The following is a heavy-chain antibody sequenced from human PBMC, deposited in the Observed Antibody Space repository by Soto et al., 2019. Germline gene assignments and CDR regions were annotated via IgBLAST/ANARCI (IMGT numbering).Heavy chain of an antibody. CDR1: GGSISSYY. CDR2: IYYSGST. D-gene: IGHD3-10*01. Sequence: PSETLSLTCTVSGGSISSYYWSWIRQPPGKGLEWIGYIYYSGSTNYNPSLKSRVTISVDTSKNQFSLKLSSVTAADTAVYYCARDRGEKWLPYYYYGMDVWGQGTTVTVSS. CDR3: ARDRGEKWLPYYYYGMDV. V-gene: IGHV4-59*01. J-gene: IGHJ6*02.